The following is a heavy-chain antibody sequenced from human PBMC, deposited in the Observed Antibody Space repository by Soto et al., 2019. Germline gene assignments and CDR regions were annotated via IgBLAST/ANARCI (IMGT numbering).Heavy chain of an antibody. J-gene: IGHJ4*02. CDR1: GFIFISYA. D-gene: IGHD2-8*02. Sequence: QTSETLRLSCESSGFIFISYAMNWVRQAPGKGLQWVSSITCSSDYTSYIASVKGRFTISRDNSKNTLYLQMNSLRAEDTAVYFCAKEQTTGAHYALDYWSQGTLVTSPQ. CDR2: ITCSSDYT. CDR3: AKEQTTGAHYALDY. V-gene: IGHV3-23*01.